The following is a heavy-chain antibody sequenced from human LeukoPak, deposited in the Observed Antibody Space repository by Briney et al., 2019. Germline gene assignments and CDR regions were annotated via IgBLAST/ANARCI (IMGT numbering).Heavy chain of an antibody. CDR3: AKDHKPEGHYYYGMDV. Sequence: GRSLRLSCAASGFTFSSYGMHWVRQAPGKGLEWVAVISYDGSNKYYADSVKGRFTISRDNSKNTLYLQMNSLRAEDTAVYYCAKDHKPEGHYYYGMDVWGQGTTVTVSS. CDR2: ISYDGSNK. D-gene: IGHD1-14*01. J-gene: IGHJ6*02. CDR1: GFTFSSYG. V-gene: IGHV3-30*18.